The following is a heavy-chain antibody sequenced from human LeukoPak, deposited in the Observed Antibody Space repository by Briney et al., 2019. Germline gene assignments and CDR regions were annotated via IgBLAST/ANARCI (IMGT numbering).Heavy chain of an antibody. V-gene: IGHV1-69*04. Sequence: ASVEVSCKASGGTFSSYAISWVRQAPGQGLEWMGRIIPIFGIANYAQKFQGRVTITADKSTSTAYMELSSLRSEDTAVYYCARDQVEGYGMDVWGQGTTVTVSS. CDR1: GGTFSSYA. CDR2: IIPIFGIA. CDR3: ARDQVEGYGMDV. J-gene: IGHJ6*02. D-gene: IGHD2-15*01.